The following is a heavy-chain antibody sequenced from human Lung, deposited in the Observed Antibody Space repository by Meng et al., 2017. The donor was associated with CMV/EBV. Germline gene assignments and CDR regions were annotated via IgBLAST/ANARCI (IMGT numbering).Heavy chain of an antibody. V-gene: IGHV1-2*02. CDR3: ARVYGSGINWFDP. Sequence: SVXVSXXASGYTFTGYYMHWVRQAPGQGLEWMGWINPNSGGTNYAQKFQGRVTMTRDTSISTAYMELSRLRSDDTAVYYCARVYGSGINWFDPWGQGTLVTVSS. D-gene: IGHD3-10*01. J-gene: IGHJ5*02. CDR2: INPNSGGT. CDR1: GYTFTGYY.